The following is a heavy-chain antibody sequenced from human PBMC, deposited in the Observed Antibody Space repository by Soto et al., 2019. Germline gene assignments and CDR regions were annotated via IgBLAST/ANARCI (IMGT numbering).Heavy chain of an antibody. Sequence: EASVKVSCKASGYTFTSYGISWVRQAPGQGLEWMGWISAYNGNTNYAQKLQGRVTMTTDTSTSTAYMELRSLRSDDTAVYYCARDPGIAAAGTSILFDYWGQGTLVTVSS. D-gene: IGHD6-13*01. CDR1: GYTFTSYG. CDR2: ISAYNGNT. V-gene: IGHV1-18*04. CDR3: ARDPGIAAAGTSILFDY. J-gene: IGHJ4*02.